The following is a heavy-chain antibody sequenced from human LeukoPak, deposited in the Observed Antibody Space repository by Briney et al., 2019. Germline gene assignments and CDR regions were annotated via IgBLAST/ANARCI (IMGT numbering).Heavy chain of an antibody. CDR2: MNPNSGNT. J-gene: IGHJ4*02. D-gene: IGHD6-19*01. CDR3: ARGHSSGWYGDLVFDY. CDR1: GYTFTSYD. V-gene: IGHV1-8*01. Sequence: ASVKVSSKPSGYTFTSYDINWGRHTTGQGLECMGWMNPNSGNTGYAQKIQGRVTMTRNTSISTAYMELSSLKSEDTAVYYCARGHSSGWYGDLVFDYWGQGTLVTVSS.